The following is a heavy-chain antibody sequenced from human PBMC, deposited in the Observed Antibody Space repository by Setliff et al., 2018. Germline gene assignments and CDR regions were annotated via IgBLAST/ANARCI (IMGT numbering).Heavy chain of an antibody. D-gene: IGHD6-13*01. V-gene: IGHV1-18*01. J-gene: IGHJ6*02. Sequence: ASVKVSCKASGYTFTSYAISWVRQAPGQGLEWMGGIIPIFGTANYAQKLQGRVTMTTDTSTSTAYMELRSLGSDDTAVYYCARSSWSYYGMDVWGQGTTVTVS. CDR1: GYTFTSYA. CDR2: IIPIFGTA. CDR3: ARSSWSYYGMDV.